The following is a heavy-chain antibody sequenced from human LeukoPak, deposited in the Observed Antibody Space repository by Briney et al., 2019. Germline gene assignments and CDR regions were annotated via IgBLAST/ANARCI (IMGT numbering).Heavy chain of an antibody. D-gene: IGHD3-22*01. CDR1: GGTFSSYA. V-gene: IGHV1-69*06. Sequence: GASVKVSCKASGGTFSSYAISWVRQAPGQGLEWMGGIIPIFGTANYAQEFQGRVTITADKSTSTAYMELSSLRSEDTAVYYCARDLRYYDSSGYYFFRAFDIWGQGTMVTVSS. CDR3: ARDLRYYDSSGYYFFRAFDI. CDR2: IIPIFGTA. J-gene: IGHJ3*02.